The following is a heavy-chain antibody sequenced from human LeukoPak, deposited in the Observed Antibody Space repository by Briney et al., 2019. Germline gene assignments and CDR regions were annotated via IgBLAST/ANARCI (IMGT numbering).Heavy chain of an antibody. Sequence: GGSLRLSCEASGFTFNTYSMNWARQAPGKGLEWVSSIDSSGGYMFYADSVKGRFIISRDNAKDSLYLQMNSLRVEDMAVYYCLRGDRRDYWGQGTLVTVSS. CDR2: IDSSGGYM. V-gene: IGHV3-21*06. CDR1: GFTFNTYS. CDR3: LRGDRRDY. J-gene: IGHJ4*02.